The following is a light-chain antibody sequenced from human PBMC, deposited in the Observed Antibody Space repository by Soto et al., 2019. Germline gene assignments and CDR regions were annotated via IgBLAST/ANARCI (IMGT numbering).Light chain of an antibody. J-gene: IGLJ1*01. CDR2: DVT. CDR1: RGDVGGYNY. Sequence: QSALTQPASVSGSPGQSITISCSGTRGDVGGYNYVYWHQHHPGKAPKILIYDVTNRPSGVSHRFSASKSGNTASLTISGLQQEDEADYYCSSYTSSSTHVFGTGTKLTVL. CDR3: SSYTSSSTHV. V-gene: IGLV2-14*03.